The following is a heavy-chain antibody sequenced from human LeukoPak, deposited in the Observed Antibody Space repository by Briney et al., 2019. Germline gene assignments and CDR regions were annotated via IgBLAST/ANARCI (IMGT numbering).Heavy chain of an antibody. J-gene: IGHJ4*02. V-gene: IGHV4-39*01. D-gene: IGHD2-8*01. Sequence: SETLSLTCTVSGGSISSSSYYWGWIRQPPGKGLEWIGSIYYSGSTYYNPSLKSRVTISVDTSKNQFSLKLSSVTAADTAVYYCARVEQEMVDFDYWGQGTLVTVSS. CDR1: GGSISSSSYY. CDR2: IYYSGST. CDR3: ARVEQEMVDFDY.